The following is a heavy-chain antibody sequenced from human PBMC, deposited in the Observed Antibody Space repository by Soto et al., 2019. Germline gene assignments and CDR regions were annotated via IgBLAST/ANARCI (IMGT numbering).Heavy chain of an antibody. CDR2: IIPIFGTA. D-gene: IGHD5-18*01. V-gene: IGHV1-69*01. CDR1: GGTFSSYA. J-gene: IGHJ4*02. Sequence: QVQLVQSGAEVKKPGSSVKVSCKASGGTFSSYAISWVRQAPGQGLEWMGGIIPIFGTANYAQQFQGRVTITADESTSTAYMELSSLRSEDTAVYYCARSFPGYSYGYFDYWGQGTLVTVSS. CDR3: ARSFPGYSYGYFDY.